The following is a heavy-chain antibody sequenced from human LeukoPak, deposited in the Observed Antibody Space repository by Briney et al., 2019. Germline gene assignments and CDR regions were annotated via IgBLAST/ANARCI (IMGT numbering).Heavy chain of an antibody. CDR3: AKWFYDFWSGYGDY. V-gene: IGHV3-7*01. J-gene: IGHJ4*02. Sequence: GGSLRLSCAASGFTFSSYWMSWVRQAPGKGLEWVANIKQDGSEKYYVDSVKGRFTISRDNAKNSLYLQMNSLRAEDTAVYYCAKWFYDFWSGYGDYWGQGTLVTVSS. D-gene: IGHD3-3*01. CDR1: GFTFSSYW. CDR2: IKQDGSEK.